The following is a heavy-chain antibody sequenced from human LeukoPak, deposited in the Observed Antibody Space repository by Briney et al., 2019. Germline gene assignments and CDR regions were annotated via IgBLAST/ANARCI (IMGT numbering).Heavy chain of an antibody. Sequence: SETLSLTCSVSGGSISADYWIWIRQPAGKGLEYIGRYYPNGNTNYNPSLQSRVTMSVDTSKNQFSLELRSVTAADTAVYYCAKAIYRGYSGDNLNHFYYYYMDVWGKGTTVTISS. J-gene: IGHJ6*03. CDR3: AKAIYRGYSGDNLNHFYYYYMDV. CDR1: GGSISADY. CDR2: YYPNGNT. D-gene: IGHD5-12*01. V-gene: IGHV4-4*07.